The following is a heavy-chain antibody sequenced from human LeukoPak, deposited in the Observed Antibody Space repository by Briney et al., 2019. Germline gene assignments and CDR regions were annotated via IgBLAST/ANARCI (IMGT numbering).Heavy chain of an antibody. V-gene: IGHV4-61*02. Sequence: SETLSLTCTVSGDSISSGDCYWSWIRQPAGKGLEWIGRISSSGSTNYNPSLKSRVTISVDTSKNQFSLKLTSVTAADTAVYYCATRGDYSDTSGNSYDALDIWGQGTMVTVSS. CDR3: ATRGDYSDTSGNSYDALDI. J-gene: IGHJ3*02. CDR2: ISSSGST. D-gene: IGHD3-22*01. CDR1: GDSISSGDCY.